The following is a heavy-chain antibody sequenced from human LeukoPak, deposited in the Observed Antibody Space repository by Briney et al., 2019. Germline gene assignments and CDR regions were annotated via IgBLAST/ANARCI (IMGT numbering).Heavy chain of an antibody. V-gene: IGHV4-59*12. CDR2: IYYSGST. CDR3: ARVGPPYSSGWSVFDY. CDR1: GGSISSYY. Sequence: SETLSLTCTVSGGSISSYYWSWIRQPPGKGLEWIGYIYYSGSTNYNPSLKSRVTISVDTSKNQFSLKLSSVTAADTAVYYCARVGPPYSSGWSVFDYWGQGTLVTVSS. D-gene: IGHD6-19*01. J-gene: IGHJ4*02.